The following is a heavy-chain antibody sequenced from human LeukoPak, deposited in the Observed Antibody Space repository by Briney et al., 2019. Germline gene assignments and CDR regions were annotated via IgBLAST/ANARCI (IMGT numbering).Heavy chain of an antibody. J-gene: IGHJ4*02. CDR1: GGSISNSSYY. D-gene: IGHD2-2*01. CDR2: IYYSGST. CDR3: ARDRIPRGSYARGGLDY. Sequence: KPSETLSLTCTVSGGSISNSSYYWGWIRQPPGKGLEWIGSIYYSGSTYYNPSLKSRVTISVDTSKNQFSLKLSSVTAADTAVYYCARDRIPRGSYARGGLDYWGQGTLVTVSS. V-gene: IGHV4-39*07.